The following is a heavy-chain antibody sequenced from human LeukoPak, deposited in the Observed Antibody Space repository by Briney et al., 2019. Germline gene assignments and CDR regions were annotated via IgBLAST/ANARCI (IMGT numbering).Heavy chain of an antibody. CDR1: GDSISSSSYY. D-gene: IGHD4-17*01. CDR3: ASDYGDYVGLGY. Sequence: SETLSLTCTVSGDSISSSSYYWGWIRQPPGKGLEWIGSIYYSGSTYYNPSLKSRVTISVDTSKNQFSLKLSSVTAADTAVYYCASDYGDYVGLGYWGQGTLVTVSS. J-gene: IGHJ4*02. CDR2: IYYSGST. V-gene: IGHV4-39*07.